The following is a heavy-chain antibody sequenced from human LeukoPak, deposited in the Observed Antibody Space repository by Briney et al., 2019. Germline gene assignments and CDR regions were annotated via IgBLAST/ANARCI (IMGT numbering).Heavy chain of an antibody. Sequence: SETLSLTCTVSGCSISSYYWSWIRQPAGKGLEWIGRIYTSGSTNYNPSLKSRVTMSVDTSKNQFSLKLSSVTAADTAVYYCARGYDILTGQVGAFDIWGQGTMVTVSS. CDR2: IYTSGST. CDR1: GCSISSYY. V-gene: IGHV4-4*07. D-gene: IGHD3-9*01. CDR3: ARGYDILTGQVGAFDI. J-gene: IGHJ3*02.